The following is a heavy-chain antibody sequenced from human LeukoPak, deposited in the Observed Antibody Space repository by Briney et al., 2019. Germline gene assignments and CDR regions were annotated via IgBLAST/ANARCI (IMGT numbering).Heavy chain of an antibody. Sequence: GESLKISCKDSGYSFTSYWIAWVRQMPGKGLEWMGIIYPDDSDTRYSPSFQGQATILADKSINTAYLQWSSLKASDTAMYYCARGLTYYSGSGGYTLAYWGQGTLVTVSS. CDR1: GYSFTSYW. CDR2: IYPDDSDT. CDR3: ARGLTYYSGSGGYTLAY. J-gene: IGHJ4*02. V-gene: IGHV5-51*01. D-gene: IGHD3-22*01.